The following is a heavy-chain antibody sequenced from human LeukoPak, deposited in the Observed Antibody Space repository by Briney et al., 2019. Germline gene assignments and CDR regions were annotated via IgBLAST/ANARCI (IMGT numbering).Heavy chain of an antibody. CDR1: GFTFSSYA. CDR3: AHGSMYQLDY. V-gene: IGHV3-23*01. D-gene: IGHD2-2*01. Sequence: GGSLRLSCAASGFTFSSYALNWVRQAPGKGLEWVSGIIGGAGGTYYADSVKGRFTISRDNAKNTLYLQMNSLRAEDTAVYYCAHGSMYQLDYWGQGTLVTVSS. CDR2: IIGGAGGT. J-gene: IGHJ4*02.